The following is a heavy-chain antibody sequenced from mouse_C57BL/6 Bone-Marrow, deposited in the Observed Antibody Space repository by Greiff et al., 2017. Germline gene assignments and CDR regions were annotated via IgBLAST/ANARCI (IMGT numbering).Heavy chain of an antibody. V-gene: IGHV1-54*01. CDR2: LNPGSGGT. CDR3: AGGSYHWYFDV. D-gene: IGHD1-1*02. CDR1: GYAFTNSL. J-gene: IGHJ1*03. Sequence: QVQLKESGAELVRPGTSVKVSCKASGYAFTNSLIEWVKQRPGQGLEWIGVLNPGSGGTNYNEKFKGKATLTADKSSSTAYMQLSSLTSEDSAVYFCAGGSYHWYFDVWGTGTTVTVSS.